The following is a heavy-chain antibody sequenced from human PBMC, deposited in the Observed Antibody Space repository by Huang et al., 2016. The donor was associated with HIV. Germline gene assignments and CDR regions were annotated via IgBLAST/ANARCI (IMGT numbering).Heavy chain of an antibody. CDR1: GFTFSSYW. CDR3: ARPYSTGWYGAFDT. V-gene: IGHV3-7*01. CDR2: IRQRGSER. Sequence: EVQLVESGGGLVQPGGSLRLSCVGTGFTFSSYWMTGVRQAPGKGLEWVANIRQRGSERYYAESVKGRFTISRDNAKNSVYLQMNSLRAEDTAVYYCARPYSTGWYGAFDTWGQGTMVTVSS. D-gene: IGHD6-19*01. J-gene: IGHJ3*02.